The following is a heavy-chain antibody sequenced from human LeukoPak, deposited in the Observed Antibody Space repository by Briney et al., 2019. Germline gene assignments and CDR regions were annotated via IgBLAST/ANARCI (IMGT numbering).Heavy chain of an antibody. CDR2: ISGSGGTT. J-gene: IGHJ3*02. CDR1: GFTFSSYA. V-gene: IGHV3-23*01. D-gene: IGHD2-15*01. Sequence: GGSLRLSCAASGFTFSSYAMSWVRQAPGKGLEWVSAISGSGGTTYYADSVKGRCTISRDNSKNTLYLQMNSLRAEDTAVYYCAKDGYCSGGTCSGIRGDIWGQGTMVTVSS. CDR3: AKDGYCSGGTCSGIRGDI.